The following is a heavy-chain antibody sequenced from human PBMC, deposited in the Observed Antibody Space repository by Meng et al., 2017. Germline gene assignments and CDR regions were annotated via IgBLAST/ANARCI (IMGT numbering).Heavy chain of an antibody. J-gene: IGHJ3*02. CDR2: IYYSGST. Sequence: SETLSLTCTVSGGSISSYYWSWIRQPPGKGLEWIGYIYYSGSTNYNPFLKSRVTISVDTSKNQFSLKLSSVTAADTAVYYCAREVSSGWYRDAFDIWGQGTMVTVSS. V-gene: IGHV4-59*01. CDR3: AREVSSGWYRDAFDI. CDR1: GGSISSYY. D-gene: IGHD6-19*01.